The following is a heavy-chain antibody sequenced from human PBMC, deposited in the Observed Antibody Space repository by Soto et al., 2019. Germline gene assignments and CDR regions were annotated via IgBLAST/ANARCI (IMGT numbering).Heavy chain of an antibody. CDR2: IKEDGSEK. Sequence: GGSLRLSCADSGFTFSTYWMTWVRQAPGKGLEWVANIKEDGSEKYYLDSVKGRFTISRDNAQSSLYLQMNSLRVEDTAVYYSAKGGRQWMVTSDFNYWGQGALVTVSS. J-gene: IGHJ4*02. D-gene: IGHD6-19*01. CDR1: GFTFSTYW. V-gene: IGHV3-7*04. CDR3: AKGGRQWMVTSDFNY.